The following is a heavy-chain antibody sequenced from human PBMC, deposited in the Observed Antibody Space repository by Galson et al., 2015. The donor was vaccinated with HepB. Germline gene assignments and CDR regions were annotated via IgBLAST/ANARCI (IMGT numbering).Heavy chain of an antibody. CDR1: GYTFTSYA. J-gene: IGHJ3*02. CDR3: AREFMAVAGHAFDI. D-gene: IGHD6-19*01. Sequence: SVKVSCKASGYTFTSYAMHWVRQAPGQRLEWMGWINAGNGNTKYSQKFQGRVTITRDTSASTAYMELSSLRSEDTAVYYCAREFMAVAGHAFDIWGQGTMVTVSS. CDR2: INAGNGNT. V-gene: IGHV1-3*01.